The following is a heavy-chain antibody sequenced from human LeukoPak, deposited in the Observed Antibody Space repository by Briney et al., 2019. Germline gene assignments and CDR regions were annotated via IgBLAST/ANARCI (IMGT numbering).Heavy chain of an antibody. J-gene: IGHJ4*02. CDR1: GYSFTNNW. V-gene: IGHV5-51*01. CDR3: ARRDRAYNDFDY. Sequence: GEPLKISCKGSGYSFTNNWIGWVRQMPGKGLEWMGIIYPFDSETRYSPSFQGQVTISADKSISTAYLQWSSLKASDTALYFCARRDRAYNDFDYWGQGTLVTVSS. D-gene: IGHD3-10*01. CDR2: IYPFDSET.